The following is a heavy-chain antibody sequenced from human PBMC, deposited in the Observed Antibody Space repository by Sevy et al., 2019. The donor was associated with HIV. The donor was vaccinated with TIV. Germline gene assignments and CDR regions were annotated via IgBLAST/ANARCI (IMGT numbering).Heavy chain of an antibody. J-gene: IGHJ5*02. D-gene: IGHD3-3*01. V-gene: IGHV3-11*01. Sequence: GGSLRLSCAASGFTFSNYYMNWIRRAPGKGLEWVSCRSGTGNTKYYTDSVKGRFTISRDNAKNSLFLQMDSLRVEDTAVYYCARDPTYYDFWSGYYTGWFDPWGQGTLVTVSS. CDR3: ARDPTYYDFWSGYYTGWFDP. CDR2: RSGTGNTK. CDR1: GFTFSNYY.